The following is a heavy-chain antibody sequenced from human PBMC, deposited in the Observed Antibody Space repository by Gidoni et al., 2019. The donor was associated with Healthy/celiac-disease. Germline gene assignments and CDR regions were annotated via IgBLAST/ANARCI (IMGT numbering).Heavy chain of an antibody. CDR1: GFTFSSYS. Sequence: EVQLVESGGGLVKPGGSLRLSCAASGFTFSSYSMNWVRQAPGKGLEWVSSISSSSSYIYYADSVKGRFTISRDNAKNSLYLQMNSLRAEDTAVYYCARGGAYCSSTSCAPEAFDIWGQGTMVTVSS. CDR3: ARGGAYCSSTSCAPEAFDI. J-gene: IGHJ3*02. CDR2: ISSSSSYI. V-gene: IGHV3-21*01. D-gene: IGHD2-2*01.